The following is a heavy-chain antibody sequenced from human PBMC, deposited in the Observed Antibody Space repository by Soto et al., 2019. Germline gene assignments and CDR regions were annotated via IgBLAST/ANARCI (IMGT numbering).Heavy chain of an antibody. Sequence: SETLCLTCAVSGYSISSSNWWGWIRQPPGKGLEWIGYIYYSGTTYYNPSLKSRVTMSVDTSKNQFSLKLTSVTAVDTAVYYCARREIQGPIDYWGQGALVTVSS. CDR3: ARREIQGPIDY. J-gene: IGHJ4*02. CDR1: GYSISSSNW. CDR2: IYYSGTT. V-gene: IGHV4-28*01. D-gene: IGHD1-26*01.